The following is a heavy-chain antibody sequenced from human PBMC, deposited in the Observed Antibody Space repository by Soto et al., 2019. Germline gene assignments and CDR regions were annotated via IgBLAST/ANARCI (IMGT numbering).Heavy chain of an antibody. CDR2: IFSSGST. D-gene: IGHD2-2*01. CDR1: VDSISSFY. J-gene: IGHJ4*02. V-gene: IGHV4-59*01. Sequence: QVQLQESGPGLVKPSETLSLTCTVSVDSISSFYWTWIRQPPGKGLEWVGYIFSSGSTNYNPSLKSRVTISVDTSENQFSLKLTSVTAADTAVYYCARVGYCSSTPCWPIGYFEYWGQGTLVTVSS. CDR3: ARVGYCSSTPCWPIGYFEY.